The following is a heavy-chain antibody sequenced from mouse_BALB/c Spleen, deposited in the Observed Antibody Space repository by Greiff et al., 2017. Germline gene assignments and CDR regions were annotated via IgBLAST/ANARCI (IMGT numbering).Heavy chain of an antibody. CDR1: GYTFTDYW. V-gene: IGHV1-69*01. D-gene: IGHD2-1*01. Sequence: QVQLKQPGAELVMPGASVKMSCKASGYTFTDYWMHWVKQRPGQGLEWIGAIDTSDSYTSYNQKFKGKATLTVDESSSTAYMQLSSLTSEDSAVYYCARQDYGNFYYAMDYWGQGTSVTVSS. CDR3: ARQDYGNFYYAMDY. CDR2: IDTSDSYT. J-gene: IGHJ4*01.